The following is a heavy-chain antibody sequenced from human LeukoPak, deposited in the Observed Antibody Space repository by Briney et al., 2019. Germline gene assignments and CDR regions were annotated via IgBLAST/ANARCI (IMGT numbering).Heavy chain of an antibody. CDR3: ARGLSGYQRHAFDI. D-gene: IGHD3-22*01. J-gene: IGHJ3*02. CDR1: GYSISSGYY. Sequence: PSETLSLTCTVSGYSISSGYYWGWIRQPPGKGLEWIGSIYHSGSTYYNPSLKSRVTISVDTSKNQFSLKLSSVTAADTAVYYCARGLSGYQRHAFDIWGRGTMVTVSS. CDR2: IYHSGST. V-gene: IGHV4-38-2*02.